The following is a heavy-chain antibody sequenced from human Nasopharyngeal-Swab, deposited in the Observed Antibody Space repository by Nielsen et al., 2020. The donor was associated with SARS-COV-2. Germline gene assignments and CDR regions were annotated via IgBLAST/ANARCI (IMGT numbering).Heavy chain of an antibody. J-gene: IGHJ4*02. CDR3: ARDRMAPGVFDY. V-gene: IGHV3-11*04. D-gene: IGHD2-8*01. CDR2: ISSSGSTI. CDR1: GFTFSDYY. Sequence: GESLKISCAASGFTFSDYYMSWIRQAPGKGLEWVSYISSSGSTIYYADSVKGRFTISRDNAKNSLYLQMNSLRAEDTAVYYCARDRMAPGVFDYWGQGTLVTVSS.